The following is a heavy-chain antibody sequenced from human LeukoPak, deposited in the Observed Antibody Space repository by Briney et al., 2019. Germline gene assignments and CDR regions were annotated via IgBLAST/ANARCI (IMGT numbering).Heavy chain of an antibody. Sequence: SETLSLTCAVSGGSISSTSYYWGWIRQPPGKGLQWIGSFYYSGSTYYNPSLKSRVTIYVDTSKNQFSLKLSSVTAADTAVYYCARGRRDGYNLEYFDKWGQGTLVTVSS. D-gene: IGHD5-24*01. CDR3: ARGRRDGYNLEYFDK. V-gene: IGHV4-39*01. CDR1: GGSISSTSYY. J-gene: IGHJ4*02. CDR2: FYYSGST.